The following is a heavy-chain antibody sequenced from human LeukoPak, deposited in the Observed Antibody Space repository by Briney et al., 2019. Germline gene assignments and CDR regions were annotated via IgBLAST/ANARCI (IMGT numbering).Heavy chain of an antibody. V-gene: IGHV1-69*05. CDR1: GGTFSSYS. D-gene: IGHD6-6*01. Sequence: SVKVSCKASGGTFSSYSISWVRQAPGQGLEWMGGIIPIFGTANYAQKFQGRVTITTDEFRSTVYMELSSLRSEDTAVYYCAKDRSFSSPDAFDIWGQGTMVTVSS. CDR3: AKDRSFSSPDAFDI. CDR2: IIPIFGTA. J-gene: IGHJ3*02.